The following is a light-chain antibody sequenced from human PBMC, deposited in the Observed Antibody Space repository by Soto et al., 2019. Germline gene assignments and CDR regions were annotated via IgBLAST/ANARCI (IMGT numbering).Light chain of an antibody. CDR1: QGISSF. CDR3: QQLNSYPIT. V-gene: IGKV1-9*01. CDR2: AAS. J-gene: IGKJ5*01. Sequence: DIQLTQSPSFLSASVGDRVTITCRASQGISSFLAWYQQKPGKAPNLLISAASTLQSGVPSRFSGSGSGTEFTLTINSLQPEDFATYYCQQLNSYPITFGQGTRLEIK.